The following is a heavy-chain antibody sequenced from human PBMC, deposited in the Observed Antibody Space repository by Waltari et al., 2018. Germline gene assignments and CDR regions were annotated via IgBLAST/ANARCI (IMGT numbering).Heavy chain of an antibody. Sequence: QVQLVQSGTEVKKPGASVKVSCQASGYSFTDYHLHWVRQTPGQGLEWLGWSNPKKGDTSYAQNVLGRGTMTRDTSINTVYMDLGGLRSDDTAVFYCARDPGPIVGAPDYWGQGTLVTVSS. V-gene: IGHV1-2*02. CDR1: GYSFTDYH. CDR3: ARDPGPIVGAPDY. D-gene: IGHD1-26*01. CDR2: SNPKKGDT. J-gene: IGHJ4*02.